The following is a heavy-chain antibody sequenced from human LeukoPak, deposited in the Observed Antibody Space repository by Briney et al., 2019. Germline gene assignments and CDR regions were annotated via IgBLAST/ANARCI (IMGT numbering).Heavy chain of an antibody. J-gene: IGHJ4*02. CDR1: GFTFSSYA. Sequence: GGSLRLSCAASGFTFSSYAMSWVRQAPGKGLEWVSAISGSGGSTYYADSVKGRFTISRGNSKNTLYLQMNSLRAEDTAVYYCVKGSGSYYASRFDYWGQGTLVTVSS. CDR2: ISGSGGST. V-gene: IGHV3-23*01. D-gene: IGHD3-10*01. CDR3: VKGSGSYYASRFDY.